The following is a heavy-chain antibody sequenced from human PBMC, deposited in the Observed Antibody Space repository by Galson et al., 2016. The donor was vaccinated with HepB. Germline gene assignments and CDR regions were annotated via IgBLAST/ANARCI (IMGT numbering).Heavy chain of an antibody. Sequence: SLRLSCAASGFTFTYAWMSWVRQAPGKGLEWVSHISPSSAYLEYEDSVKGRFSISRDNANSSLYLQMNSLRVEDTAVYFCARGGTRGILDWYFDLWGRGTLVTVSS. CDR1: GFTFTYAW. CDR2: ISPSSAYL. J-gene: IGHJ2*01. CDR3: ARGGTRGILDWYFDL. D-gene: IGHD1-1*01. V-gene: IGHV3-11*06.